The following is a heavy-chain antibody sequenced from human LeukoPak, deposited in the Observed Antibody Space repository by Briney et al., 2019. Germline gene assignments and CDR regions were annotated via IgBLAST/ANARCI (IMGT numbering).Heavy chain of an antibody. CDR1: GFTFSSYA. CDR2: INQSGST. J-gene: IGHJ5*02. CDR3: ARAGSSRFTRRWFDP. V-gene: IGHV4-34*01. Sequence: PGGSLRLSCAASGFTFSSYAMSWVRQAPGKGLEWIGEINQSGSTNYSPSLRSRLTISLDTSESHFSLKLTSVTAADTAVYYCARAGSSRFTRRWFDPWGHGTPVTVSS. D-gene: IGHD2-2*01.